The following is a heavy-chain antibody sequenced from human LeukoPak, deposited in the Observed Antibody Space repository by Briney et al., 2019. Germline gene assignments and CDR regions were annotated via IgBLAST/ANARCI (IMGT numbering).Heavy chain of an antibody. CDR1: GGSISSYY. V-gene: IGHV4-59*08. CDR2: IYYSGST. D-gene: IGHD2-15*01. J-gene: IGHJ3*02. Sequence: SETLSLTCTVSGGSISSYYWSWIRQPPGKGLEWIGYIYYSGSTNYNPSLKSRVTISVDTSKNQFSLKLSSVTAADTAVYYCARHIHCSGGSCYPVHAFDIWGQGTMVTVSS. CDR3: ARHIHCSGGSCYPVHAFDI.